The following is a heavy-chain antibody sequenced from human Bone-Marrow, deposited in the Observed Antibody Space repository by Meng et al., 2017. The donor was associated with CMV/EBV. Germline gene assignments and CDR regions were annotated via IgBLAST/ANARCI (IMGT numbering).Heavy chain of an antibody. Sequence: SETLSLTCTVSGGSISSSNYFWGWIRQSPGKGLEWIASIYYSGNTFYNRSLKSRITISVDTSKNQFSLKPSSVTAADTAVYYCAKTSTSSSDFDYWGQGTLVTVSS. V-gene: IGHV4-39*01. CDR3: AKTSTSSSDFDY. CDR1: GGSISSSNYF. J-gene: IGHJ4*02. D-gene: IGHD6-6*01. CDR2: IYYSGNT.